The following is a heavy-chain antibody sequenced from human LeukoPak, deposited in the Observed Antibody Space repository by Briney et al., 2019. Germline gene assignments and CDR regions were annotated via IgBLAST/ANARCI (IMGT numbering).Heavy chain of an antibody. CDR2: IYPGDSDT. D-gene: IGHD2-2*01. J-gene: IGHJ4*02. V-gene: IGHV5-51*01. CDR1: GYSFTSYW. Sequence: GESLKISCKGSGYSFTSYWIGWVRQMPGKGLEWMGIIYPGDSDTRYSPSFQGQVTISADKSISTAYLQWSGLKASDTAMYYCAITPPYCSSTSCRTGSFDYWGQGTLVTVSS. CDR3: AITPPYCSSTSCRTGSFDY.